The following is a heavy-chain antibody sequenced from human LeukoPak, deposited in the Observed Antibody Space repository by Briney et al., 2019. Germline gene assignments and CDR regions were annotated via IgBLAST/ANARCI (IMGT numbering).Heavy chain of an antibody. V-gene: IGHV1-2*02. Sequence: ASVKVSCKASGYTFTGYYMHWVRQAPGQGLEWMGWINPNSGGTNYAQKFQGRVTMTRDTSISTAYMELSRLRSDDTAVYYCARLYSGSYYGPRDYWGQGTLVTVSS. D-gene: IGHD1-26*01. J-gene: IGHJ4*02. CDR2: INPNSGGT. CDR3: ARLYSGSYYGPRDY. CDR1: GYTFTGYY.